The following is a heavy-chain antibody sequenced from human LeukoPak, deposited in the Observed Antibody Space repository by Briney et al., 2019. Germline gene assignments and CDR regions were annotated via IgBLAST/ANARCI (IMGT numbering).Heavy chain of an antibody. D-gene: IGHD3-22*01. CDR2: IRGNADTT. CDR1: GFILSNYG. J-gene: IGHJ4*02. Sequence: GGSLRLSCAASGFILSNYGMSWVRQAPGKGLEWVSGIRGNADTTYYADSVKGRFSIFRDNSKNMLYLQMNSLRVEDTAVYYCAKGHADSSGYYYFDSWGQGTLVTVPS. V-gene: IGHV3-23*01. CDR3: AKGHADSSGYYYFDS.